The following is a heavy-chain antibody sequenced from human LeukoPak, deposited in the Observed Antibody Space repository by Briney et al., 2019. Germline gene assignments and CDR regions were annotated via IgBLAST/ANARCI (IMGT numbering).Heavy chain of an antibody. V-gene: IGHV1-8*01. Sequence: GASVKVSCKASGYTFTSYDINWVRQATGQGLEWMGWMNPNSGNTGYAQKFQGRVTMTRNTSISTAYMELSSLRSEDTAVYYCARVGIQLWLRSPPDAFGIWGQGTMVTVSS. J-gene: IGHJ3*02. CDR1: GYTFTSYD. D-gene: IGHD5-18*01. CDR3: ARVGIQLWLRSPPDAFGI. CDR2: MNPNSGNT.